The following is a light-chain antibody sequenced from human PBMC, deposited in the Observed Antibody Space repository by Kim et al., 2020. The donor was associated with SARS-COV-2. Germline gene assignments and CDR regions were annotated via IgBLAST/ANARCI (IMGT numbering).Light chain of an antibody. V-gene: IGKV1-8*01. CDR1: QGISSY. CDR3: QQYYSYPPLT. Sequence: STGDRVTITCRASQGISSYLAWYQQKPGKAPKLLIYAASTVQSGVPSRFSGSGSGTDFTLTISCLQSEDFATYYCQQYYSYPPLTFGGGTKVDIK. J-gene: IGKJ4*01. CDR2: AAS.